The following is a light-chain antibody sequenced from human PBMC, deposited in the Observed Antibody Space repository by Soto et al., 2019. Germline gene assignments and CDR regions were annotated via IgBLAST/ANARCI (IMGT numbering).Light chain of an antibody. CDR3: QQYDSSSIT. V-gene: IGKV3-20*01. CDR1: QSVSSSY. J-gene: IGKJ5*01. Sequence: EIVWTQSPGTLSLSPGERATLSCRASQSVSSSYLAWYQQKPGQAPRLLIYGASSRATGIPDRFSGSGSGTDFTLTISRLEPEDFAVYYCQQYDSSSITFGQGTRLEIK. CDR2: GAS.